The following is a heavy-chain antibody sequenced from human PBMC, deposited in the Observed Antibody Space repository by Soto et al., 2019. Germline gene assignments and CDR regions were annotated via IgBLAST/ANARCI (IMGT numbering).Heavy chain of an antibody. V-gene: IGHV1-46*01. D-gene: IGHD6-13*01. Sequence: ASVKVSCKASGYTFTSYYMHWVLQAPGQGLEWMGIINPSGGSTSYAQKFQGRVTMTRDTSTSTVYMELSSLRSEDTAVYYCARGDIAAAGKGPCDYWGQGTLVTVSS. CDR2: INPSGGST. CDR3: ARGDIAAAGKGPCDY. J-gene: IGHJ4*02. CDR1: GYTFTSYY.